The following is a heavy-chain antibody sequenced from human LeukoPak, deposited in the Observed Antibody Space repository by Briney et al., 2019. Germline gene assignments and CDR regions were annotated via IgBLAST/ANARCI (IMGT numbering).Heavy chain of an antibody. CDR2: IYPGDSDT. D-gene: IGHD5-12*01. CDR1: GSTFTTYW. CDR3: ARRGGYDYHAGGY. J-gene: IGHJ4*02. Sequence: GGSLEISGQASGSTFTTYWIGWVRRLPGKGREGMGIIYPGDSDTRYSPSFQGQVTISADKSISTAYLQWSSLKASDTAMYYCARRGGYDYHAGGYWGQGTLVTVSS. V-gene: IGHV5-51*01.